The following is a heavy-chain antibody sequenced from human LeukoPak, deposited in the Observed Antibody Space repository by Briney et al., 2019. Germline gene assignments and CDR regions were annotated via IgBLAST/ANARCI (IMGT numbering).Heavy chain of an antibody. D-gene: IGHD6-19*01. CDR1: GGSISSYY. Sequence: PSETLYLTCTVSGGSISSYYWSWIRQPPGKGLEWIGYIYDSGSTNYNPSLKSRVTISVDTSKNQFSLKLSSVTAADTAVYYCARGRSSGWYIINYFDYWGQGTLVTVSS. V-gene: IGHV4-59*01. CDR2: IYDSGST. CDR3: ARGRSSGWYIINYFDY. J-gene: IGHJ4*02.